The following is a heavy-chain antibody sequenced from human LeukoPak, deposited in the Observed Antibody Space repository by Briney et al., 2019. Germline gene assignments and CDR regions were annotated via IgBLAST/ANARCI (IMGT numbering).Heavy chain of an antibody. D-gene: IGHD4-17*01. CDR2: INPNSGGT. Sequence: ASVKVSCKASGYTFTGYYMHWVRQAPGQGLEWMGWINPNSGGTNYAQKFQGWVTMTRDTSISTAYMELSRLRSDDTAVYYCVRRNGDYELDYWGQGTLVTVSS. J-gene: IGHJ4*02. CDR1: GYTFTGYY. V-gene: IGHV1-2*04. CDR3: VRRNGDYELDY.